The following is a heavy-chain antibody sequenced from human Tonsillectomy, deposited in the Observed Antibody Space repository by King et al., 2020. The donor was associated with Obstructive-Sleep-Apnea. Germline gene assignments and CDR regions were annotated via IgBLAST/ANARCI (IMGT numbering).Heavy chain of an antibody. CDR3: ASLYLYRYFDY. CDR2: IYYSGST. D-gene: IGHD2-8*01. J-gene: IGHJ4*02. Sequence: QLQESGPGLVKPSETLSLTCTVSGGSISSSSYYWGWIRQPPGKGLEWIGSIYYSGSTYYNPSLSSRVTISVDTSENQFSLKLSSVTAADTAVYYCASLYLYRYFDYWGQGTLVTVSS. CDR1: GGSISSSSYY. V-gene: IGHV4-39*07.